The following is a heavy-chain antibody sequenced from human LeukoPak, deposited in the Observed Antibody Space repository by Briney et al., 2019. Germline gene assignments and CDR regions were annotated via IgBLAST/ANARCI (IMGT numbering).Heavy chain of an antibody. J-gene: IGHJ3*02. CDR2: ISYDESNK. V-gene: IGHV3-33*05. Sequence: PGGSLRLSCAASGFTFSSYGIHWVRQAPGKGLEWVALISYDESNKNSADSVKGRFSISRDNPKNTVYLQMNSLRAEDTAVYYCAREKLGVWAFDIWGQGTLVTVSS. D-gene: IGHD3-16*01. CDR1: GFTFSSYG. CDR3: AREKLGVWAFDI.